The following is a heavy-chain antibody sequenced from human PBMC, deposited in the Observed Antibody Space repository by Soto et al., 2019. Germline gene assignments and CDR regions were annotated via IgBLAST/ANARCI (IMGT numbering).Heavy chain of an antibody. CDR1: GFTLSYFA. J-gene: IGHJ4*02. Sequence: QVQLVESGGGVVQPGKSLRLSCAASGFTLSYFAMHWVRQAPGKGLEWVAVTSSDGSKEYYADSVKGRFTISRDNSKNTPYLQMNSLRADDTAVFYCARAEYTSGWYFMGIDYWGQGTLVTVSS. CDR3: ARAEYTSGWYFMGIDY. CDR2: TSSDGSKE. D-gene: IGHD6-19*01. V-gene: IGHV3-30*04.